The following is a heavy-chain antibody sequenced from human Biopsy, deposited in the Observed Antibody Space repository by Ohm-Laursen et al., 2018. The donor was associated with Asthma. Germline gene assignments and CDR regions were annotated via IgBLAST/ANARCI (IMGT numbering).Heavy chain of an antibody. J-gene: IGHJ6*02. V-gene: IGHV4-39*01. CDR1: GGSMSSSSYY. Sequence: TLSLTCTVSGGSMSSSSYYWGWIRQPPGKGLEWIGSIYYNGRTYYNPSLKSRVTVSADTLKNQFSLKLTSVTAADTAVYYCVRGSSSWHHGPFHYYYGLDVWGQGTTATVSS. CDR3: VRGSSSWHHGPFHYYYGLDV. D-gene: IGHD6-13*01. CDR2: IYYNGRT.